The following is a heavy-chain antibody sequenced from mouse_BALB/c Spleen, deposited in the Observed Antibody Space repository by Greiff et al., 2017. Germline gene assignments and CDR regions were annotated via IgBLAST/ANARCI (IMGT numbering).Heavy chain of an antibody. CDR3: ARGTIDYDYAFDV. CDR2: ISSGGST. CDR1: GFTFSSYA. V-gene: IGHV5-6-5*01. Sequence: EVQVVESGGGLVKPGGSLKLSCAASGFTFSSYAMSWVRQTPGKRLEWVASISSGGSTYYPDSVKGRFTISRDNARNILYLQMSSLRSEDKAMYYCARGTIDYDYAFDVWGAGTTVTVSS. D-gene: IGHD2-4*01. J-gene: IGHJ1*01.